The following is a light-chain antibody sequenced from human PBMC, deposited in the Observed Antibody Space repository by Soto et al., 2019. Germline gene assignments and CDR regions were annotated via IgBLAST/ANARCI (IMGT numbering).Light chain of an antibody. Sequence: QSVLTQPASVSGSPGQSITISCTGTETDVGGYNLVSWYQQHSGKAPKLIIYDVKNRPSGISGRFSGSKSGNTASLTISGLRPGDEADYFCSSFTTTRTHSFGPGTKVTVL. J-gene: IGLJ1*01. CDR1: ETDVGGYNL. CDR2: DVK. V-gene: IGLV2-14*03. CDR3: SSFTTTRTHS.